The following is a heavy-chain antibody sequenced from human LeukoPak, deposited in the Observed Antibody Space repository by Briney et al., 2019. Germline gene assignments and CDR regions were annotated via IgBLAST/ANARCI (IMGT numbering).Heavy chain of an antibody. CDR3: ASENCSGTSCSSFDY. Sequence: SETLSLTCTVSGGSISSRSYYWGWIRQPPGKGLEWIGSIFYSGATYYNPSLKSRVTISVDTSKNQFSLRLSSVTAADTAVYYCASENCSGTSCSSFDYWGQGTLVTVSS. D-gene: IGHD2-2*01. J-gene: IGHJ4*02. CDR1: GGSISSRSYY. CDR2: IFYSGAT. V-gene: IGHV4-39*01.